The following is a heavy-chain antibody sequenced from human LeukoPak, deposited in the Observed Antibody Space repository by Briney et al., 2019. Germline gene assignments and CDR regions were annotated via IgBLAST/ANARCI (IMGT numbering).Heavy chain of an antibody. Sequence: SVKLSCKASGGTFSSYAISWERQAPGQGLEWMGRIIPILGIANYAQKFQGRVTITADKSTSTAYMELSSLRSEDTAVYYCARQPTTYYYDSSGYYWPHWGQGTLVTVSS. CDR2: IIPILGIA. V-gene: IGHV1-69*04. CDR3: ARQPTTYYYDSSGYYWPH. CDR1: GGTFSSYA. J-gene: IGHJ4*02. D-gene: IGHD3-22*01.